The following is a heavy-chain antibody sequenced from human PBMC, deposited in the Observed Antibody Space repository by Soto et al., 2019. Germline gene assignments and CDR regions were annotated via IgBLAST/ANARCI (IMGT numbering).Heavy chain of an antibody. J-gene: IGHJ6*02. CDR2: IIPIFGTA. D-gene: IGHD3-3*01. CDR3: ARGDFWSGYPNYYYGMDV. CDR1: GGTFSSYA. Sequence: SVKVSCKASGGTFSSYAISWVRQAPGQGLEWMGGIIPIFGTANYAQKFQGRVTITADESTSTAYMELSSLRSEDTAVYYCARGDFWSGYPNYYYGMDVWGQGTTVTV. V-gene: IGHV1-69*13.